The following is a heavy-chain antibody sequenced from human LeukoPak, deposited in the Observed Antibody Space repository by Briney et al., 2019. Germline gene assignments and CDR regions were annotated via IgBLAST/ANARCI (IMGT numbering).Heavy chain of an antibody. J-gene: IGHJ5*02. Sequence: PSQTLSLTCSVSGGSISSGDYYWSWIRQPPGKGLEWIGYIYYSGTTYYNPSLNSPVTISVDTTKNQFSLRLNSLTAADTAVYCGARVSPYKDFWSGYFAPWGQGALVTVSS. CDR2: IYYSGTT. CDR1: GGSISSGDYY. CDR3: ARVSPYKDFWSGYFAP. V-gene: IGHV4-30-4*08. D-gene: IGHD3-3*01.